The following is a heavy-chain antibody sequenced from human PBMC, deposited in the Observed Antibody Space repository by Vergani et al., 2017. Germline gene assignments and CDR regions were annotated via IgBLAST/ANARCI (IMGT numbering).Heavy chain of an antibody. J-gene: IGHJ4*02. V-gene: IGHV3-23*04. CDR3: AKQGPGIAVAGTHIDY. CDR1: GFTVSSNY. CDR2: ISGSGGST. Sequence: EVQLVESGGGLVQPGGSLRLSCAASGFTVSSNYMSWVRQAPGKGLEWVSAISGSGGSTYYADSVKGRFTISRDNSKNTLYLQMNSLRAEDTAVYYCAKQGPGIAVAGTHIDYWGQGTLVTVSS. D-gene: IGHD6-19*01.